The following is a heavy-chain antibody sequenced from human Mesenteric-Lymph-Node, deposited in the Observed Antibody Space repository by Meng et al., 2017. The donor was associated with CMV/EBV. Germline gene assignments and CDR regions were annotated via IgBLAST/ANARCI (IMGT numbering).Heavy chain of an antibody. CDR3: AKLRKYSETGGDYYYGMDV. CDR2: IRSDGSNK. J-gene: IGHJ6*02. V-gene: IGHV3-30*02. CDR1: GFTFSSYG. Sequence: GESLKISCAASGFTFSSYGMHWVRQAPGKGLKWVAFIRSDGSNKYYADSVKGRFTISRDNSKNTLYLQMNSLRAEDTAVYYCAKLRKYSETGGDYYYGMDVWGQGTTVTVSS. D-gene: IGHD1-26*01.